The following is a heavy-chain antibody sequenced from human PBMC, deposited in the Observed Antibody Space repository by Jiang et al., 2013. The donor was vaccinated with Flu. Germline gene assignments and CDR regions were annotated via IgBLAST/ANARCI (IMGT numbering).Heavy chain of an antibody. CDR2: IIPILGIA. Sequence: GQGLEWMGRIIPILGIANYAQKFQGRVTITADKSTSTAYMELSSLRSEDTAVYYCATEYYGSGSYFAYWGQGTLVTVSS. CDR3: ATEYYGSGSYFAY. J-gene: IGHJ4*02. V-gene: IGHV1-69*02. D-gene: IGHD3-10*01.